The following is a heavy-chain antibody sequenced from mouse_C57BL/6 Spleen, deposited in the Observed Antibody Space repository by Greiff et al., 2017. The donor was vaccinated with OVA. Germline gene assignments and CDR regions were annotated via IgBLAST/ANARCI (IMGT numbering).Heavy chain of an antibody. CDR2: FHPGGGST. CDR3: ARQEDLGCGYDLEY. CDR1: GYTFTEYT. V-gene: IGHV1-62-2*01. J-gene: IGHJ4*01. Sequence: QVQLQQPGAELVKPGASVKLSCKASGYTFTEYTMHWVKQRPGQGLEWIGRFHPGGGSTKYNEKFKDKATLTVDKSSSTVYMELSRVTSEDSAVYFGARQEDLGCGYDLEYWGQGPSVTVSS.